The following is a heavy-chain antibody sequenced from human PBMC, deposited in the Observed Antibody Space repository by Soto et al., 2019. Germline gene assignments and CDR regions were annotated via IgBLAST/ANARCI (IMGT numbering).Heavy chain of an antibody. CDR1: GFTFGIYS. CDR2: INGSSSTM. D-gene: IGHD2-15*01. Sequence: EVQLVESGGGLVQRGGSLRLSCAASGFTFGIYSMNWVRQAPGKGLEWISYINGSSSTMYYADSVKGRFIISRDNADNSLYLKMNSLRDAETAVYYCARGDRFRCSGDRCFSYGLFLSWGQGPLVTVSS. J-gene: IGHJ5*02. V-gene: IGHV3-48*02. CDR3: ARGDRFRCSGDRCFSYGLFLS.